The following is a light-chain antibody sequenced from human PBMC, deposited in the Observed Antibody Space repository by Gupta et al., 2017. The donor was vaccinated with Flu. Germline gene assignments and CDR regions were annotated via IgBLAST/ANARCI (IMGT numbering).Light chain of an antibody. Sequence: QSLLTQPPSVSAAPGQNVTISCSGSSSNIGENHVSWYQQLPGTAPKMVIYETHRRPSEIPDRLSASKSGTSATLGIAGLQTGDEADYYCATWDKSLRAVVFGGGTKLTVL. CDR1: SSNIGENH. CDR3: ATWDKSLRAVV. V-gene: IGLV1-51*02. J-gene: IGLJ2*01. CDR2: ETH.